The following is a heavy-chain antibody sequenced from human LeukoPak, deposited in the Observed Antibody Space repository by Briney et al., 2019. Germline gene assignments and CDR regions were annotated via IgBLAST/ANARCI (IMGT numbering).Heavy chain of an antibody. Sequence: PSETLSLTCTVSGGSISSGGYYWSWIRQPPGKGLEWIGYIYHSGSTYYNPSLKSRVTISVDRSKNQFSLKLSSVTAADTAVYYCASIADGSGSLSFDYWGQGTLVTVSS. D-gene: IGHD3-10*01. CDR2: IYHSGST. CDR3: ASIADGSGSLSFDY. CDR1: GGSISSGGYY. V-gene: IGHV4-30-2*01. J-gene: IGHJ4*02.